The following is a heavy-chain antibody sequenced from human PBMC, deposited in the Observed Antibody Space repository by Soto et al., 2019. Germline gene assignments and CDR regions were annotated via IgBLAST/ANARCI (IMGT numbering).Heavy chain of an antibody. CDR1: GGTFSSYA. D-gene: IGHD6-19*01. Sequence: QEQLVQSGAEVRKPGSSVKVSCKASGGTFSSYAISWVRQAPGQGLEWMGGIIPIFGRSNYAQKFQGRVTITADDSTSSVYMELSSLRSEDTAVYYCARGRIKDSSAWFVRWVLDYCGQGTLVTVSS. J-gene: IGHJ4*02. V-gene: IGHV1-69*01. CDR3: ARGRIKDSSAWFVRWVLDY. CDR2: IIPIFGRS.